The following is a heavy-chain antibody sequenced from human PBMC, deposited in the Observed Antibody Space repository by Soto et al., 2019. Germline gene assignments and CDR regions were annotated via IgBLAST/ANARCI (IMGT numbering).Heavy chain of an antibody. D-gene: IGHD6-13*01. CDR2: ISHDGSEK. J-gene: IGHJ6*02. CDR1: RFTFSSYA. CDR3: ARAAAYFYHYFYALDL. V-gene: IGHV3-30-3*01. Sequence: GGSLRLSCAASRFTFSSYAMDWVRQAPGKGLEWVAVISHDGSEKYYGDSVKGRLTISRDNPKNTVYLQMNSLRPEDTAVYYCARAAAYFYHYFYALDLWGQGPAVTVS.